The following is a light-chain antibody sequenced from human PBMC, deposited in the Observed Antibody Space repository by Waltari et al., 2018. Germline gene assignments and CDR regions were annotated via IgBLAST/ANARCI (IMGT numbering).Light chain of an antibody. Sequence: SGLTQPPSDSGSQGKRFTIPRTGPSPNTGAAPVLHCYQVLPGTAPKLLIFGNNNRPSGVPDRFSGSKSGTSASLAITGLQAEDEADYYCQSYDSSLIASVFGGGTKLTVL. CDR3: QSYDSSLIASV. V-gene: IGLV1-40*01. CDR1: SPNTGAAPV. J-gene: IGLJ2*01. CDR2: GNN.